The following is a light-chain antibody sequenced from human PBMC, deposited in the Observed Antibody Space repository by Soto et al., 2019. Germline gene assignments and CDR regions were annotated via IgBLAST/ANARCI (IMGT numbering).Light chain of an antibody. CDR1: QSVRSSS. CDR3: QQYGSSPET. J-gene: IGKJ1*01. CDR2: GAS. V-gene: IGKV3-20*01. Sequence: NVLKQSPCTLSLTPGERATLSCRASQSVRSSSLAWYQQKPGQAPRLLIYGASSRATGIPVRFSGSGSGTDFTLTISRLEPEDFAVYYCQQYGSSPETFGQGTKVDIK.